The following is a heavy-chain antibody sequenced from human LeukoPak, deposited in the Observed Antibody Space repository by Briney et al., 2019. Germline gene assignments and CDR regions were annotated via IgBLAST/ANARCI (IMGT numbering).Heavy chain of an antibody. D-gene: IGHD3-10*01. J-gene: IGHJ4*02. Sequence: ASVKVSCKASGGTFSSYAISWVRQAPGQGLEWMGIINPSDGSTSYAQKFQGRVAMTRDTSTSTVYMELSSLRSEDTAVYYCARHGSGSYSIYYFDYWGQGTLVTVSS. CDR2: INPSDGST. CDR3: ARHGSGSYSIYYFDY. CDR1: GGTFSSYA. V-gene: IGHV1-46*01.